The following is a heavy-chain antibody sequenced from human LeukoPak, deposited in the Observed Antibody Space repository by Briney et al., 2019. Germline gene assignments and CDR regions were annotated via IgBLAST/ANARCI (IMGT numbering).Heavy chain of an antibody. CDR2: ISYDGSNK. J-gene: IGHJ4*02. CDR1: GFTFSSYA. CDR3: AREREYNYGHMLGY. D-gene: IGHD5-18*01. V-gene: IGHV3-30*04. Sequence: GGSLRLSCAASGFTFSSYAMHWVRQAPGKGLEWVALISYDGSNKYYADSVKGRFTVSRDNSKNMVYLQMNSLRTEDTAVYYCAREREYNYGHMLGYWGQGTLVTVSS.